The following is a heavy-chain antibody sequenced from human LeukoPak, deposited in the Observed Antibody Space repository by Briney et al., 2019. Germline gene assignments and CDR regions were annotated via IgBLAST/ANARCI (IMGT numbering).Heavy chain of an antibody. CDR3: ARGSRFLDY. D-gene: IGHD3-3*01. V-gene: IGHV1-46*01. CDR1: GYTFTSDY. Sequence: GASVKVSCKASGYTFTSDYIHWVRQAPGQGLGWLGIINPSGGRTTYGQNFQGRVTMTRDTSTSTVYMELSSLRSEDTAVYYCARGSRFLDYWGQGTLVTVSS. J-gene: IGHJ4*02. CDR2: INPSGGRT.